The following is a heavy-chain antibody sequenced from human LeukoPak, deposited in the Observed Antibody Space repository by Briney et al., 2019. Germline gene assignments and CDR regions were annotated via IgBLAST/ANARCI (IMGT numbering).Heavy chain of an antibody. Sequence: PGGSLRLSCAASGFTANNNYMTWVRQAPGRGLDWVSVIDSDGNTYYADSVMGRFSISRDYSKNMVFLQMNSLRAEDTAVYYFARAPLLWFGELGADYWGQGTLVTVSS. CDR3: ARAPLLWFGELGADY. CDR1: GFTANNNY. J-gene: IGHJ4*02. D-gene: IGHD3-10*01. V-gene: IGHV3-53*01. CDR2: IDSDGNT.